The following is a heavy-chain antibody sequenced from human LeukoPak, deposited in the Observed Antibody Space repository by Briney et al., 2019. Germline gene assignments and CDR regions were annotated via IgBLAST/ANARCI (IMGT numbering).Heavy chain of an antibody. Sequence: KPGGSLRLSCAASGFTFSDYYMSWIRQAPGKGLEWVSYISSSGSTIYYADSVKGRFTISRDNAKNSLYLQMNSLRAQDTAVYYCARSDLRYCSRGSCYRHLDFWGQGTLVTVSS. CDR2: ISSSGSTI. D-gene: IGHD2-15*01. CDR1: GFTFSDYY. V-gene: IGHV3-11*01. CDR3: ARSDLRYCSRGSCYRHLDF. J-gene: IGHJ4*02.